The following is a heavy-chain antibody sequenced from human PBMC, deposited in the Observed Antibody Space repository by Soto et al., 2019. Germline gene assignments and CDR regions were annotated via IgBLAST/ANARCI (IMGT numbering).Heavy chain of an antibody. CDR1: GYTFTSYG. Sequence: ASVKVSCKASGYTFTSYGISWVRQAPGQGLEWMGWISAYNGNTNYAQKLQGRVTMTTGTSTSTAYMELRSLRSDDTAVYYCARPQLGYSCGPIDYWGQGTLVTVSS. D-gene: IGHD5-18*01. CDR2: ISAYNGNT. V-gene: IGHV1-18*01. CDR3: ARPQLGYSCGPIDY. J-gene: IGHJ4*02.